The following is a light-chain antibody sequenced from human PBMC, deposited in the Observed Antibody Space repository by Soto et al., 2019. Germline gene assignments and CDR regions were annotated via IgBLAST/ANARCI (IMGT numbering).Light chain of an antibody. Sequence: DIRLTHSPSFVSASVGNRVTITCRASQSISSYLNWYQQKPGKAPNLLIYTASSLESGVPSRFSGSGSGTDFTLTISSLQPEDFATYYCQQSYSTPRTFGQGTKVDI. CDR3: QQSYSTPRT. CDR2: TAS. V-gene: IGKV1-39*01. CDR1: QSISSY. J-gene: IGKJ1*01.